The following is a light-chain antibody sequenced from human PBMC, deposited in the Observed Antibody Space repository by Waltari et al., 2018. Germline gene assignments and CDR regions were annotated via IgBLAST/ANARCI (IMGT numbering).Light chain of an antibody. CDR1: SSDVGFYNY. CDR3: NSYAGSSSWV. V-gene: IGLV2-14*01. CDR2: DVS. Sequence: QSALTQPASVSGSPGQSITLSCTGTSSDVGFYNYVSWYKQHPGKAPKLMIYDVSERPSGVSNRFSGSKSGNTASLTISGLQAEDEADYYCNSYAGSSSWVFGGGTKLTVL. J-gene: IGLJ3*02.